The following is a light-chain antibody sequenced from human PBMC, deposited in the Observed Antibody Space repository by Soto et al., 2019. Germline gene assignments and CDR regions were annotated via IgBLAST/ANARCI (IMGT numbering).Light chain of an antibody. CDR3: SSYTSSSTYV. J-gene: IGLJ1*01. CDR1: SSDVGGYNY. CDR2: DVS. Sequence: QSVLTQPASVSGSPGQSITISCTGTSSDVGGYNYVSWYQQHPGKAPKLMIYDVSNRPSGLSNRFSGSKSGNTASLTISGLQAVDEADYYCSSYTSSSTYVFGTGTKLTVL. V-gene: IGLV2-14*01.